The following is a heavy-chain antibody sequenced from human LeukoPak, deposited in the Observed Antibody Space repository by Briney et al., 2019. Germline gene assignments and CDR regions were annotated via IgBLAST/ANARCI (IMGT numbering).Heavy chain of an antibody. CDR2: ISSSSYI. J-gene: IGHJ6*02. Sequence: PGGSLRLSCVASGFTFSSYSMNWVRQAPGKGLEWVSSISSSSYIYYADSVKGRFTISRDNAKNSLYLQMNSLRAEDTAVYYCARWYDFWSGYDHYYYYYGMDVWGQGTTVTVSS. D-gene: IGHD3-3*01. V-gene: IGHV3-21*01. CDR3: ARWYDFWSGYDHYYYYYGMDV. CDR1: GFTFSSYS.